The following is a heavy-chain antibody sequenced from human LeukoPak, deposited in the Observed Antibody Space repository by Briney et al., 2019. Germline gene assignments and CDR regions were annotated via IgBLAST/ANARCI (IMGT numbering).Heavy chain of an antibody. J-gene: IGHJ4*02. CDR1: GYTFTSYG. D-gene: IGHD6-13*01. Sequence: ASVKVSCKASGYTFTSYGISWVRQAPGQGLEWMGWISAYNGNTNYAQKLQGRVTMTTDTSTSTAYMELSSLRSEDTAVYYCATDRIAAAGTGNFDYWGQGTLVTVSS. CDR3: ATDRIAAAGTGNFDY. CDR2: ISAYNGNT. V-gene: IGHV1-18*01.